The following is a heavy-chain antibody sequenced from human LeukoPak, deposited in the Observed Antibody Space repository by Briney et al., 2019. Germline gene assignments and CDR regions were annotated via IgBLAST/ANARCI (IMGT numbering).Heavy chain of an antibody. D-gene: IGHD3-10*01. Sequence: SETLSLTCAVYGGSFSGYYWSWIRQPPGKGLEWIGEINHSGSTNYNPSLKSRVTISVDTSKNQFSLKLSSVTAADTAVYYCASLGSYYNVGYYFDYWGQGTLVTVSS. CDR3: ASLGSYYNVGYYFDY. CDR2: INHSGST. CDR1: GGSFSGYY. J-gene: IGHJ4*02. V-gene: IGHV4-34*01.